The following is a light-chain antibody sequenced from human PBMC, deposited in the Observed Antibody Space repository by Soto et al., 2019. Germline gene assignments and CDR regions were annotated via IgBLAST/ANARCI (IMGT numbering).Light chain of an antibody. Sequence: EFVLTQSPGTLSLSPGERATLSCRASQTVRNNYLAWYQQKPGQAPRLLIYDASSRATGIPDRFSGGGSGTDFTLTISRLEPEDFAVYYCQEFASNFGGGTKVDI. CDR2: DAS. CDR3: QEFASN. V-gene: IGKV3-20*01. J-gene: IGKJ4*01. CDR1: QTVRNNY.